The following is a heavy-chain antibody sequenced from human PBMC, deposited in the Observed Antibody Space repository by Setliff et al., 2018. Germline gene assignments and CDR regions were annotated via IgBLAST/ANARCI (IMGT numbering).Heavy chain of an antibody. Sequence: GGSLRLSCAASGFIFSGYWMHWVRQAPGKGLVWVSRIHSDGSSTSYADSVKGRFTISRDNAKNTLYLQMNSLRAEDTAVYYCAVTLSFPIQSPFDPWGQGTLVTVSS. V-gene: IGHV3-74*01. CDR3: AVTLSFPIQSPFDP. CDR2: IHSDGSST. J-gene: IGHJ5*02. D-gene: IGHD5-18*01. CDR1: GFIFSGYW.